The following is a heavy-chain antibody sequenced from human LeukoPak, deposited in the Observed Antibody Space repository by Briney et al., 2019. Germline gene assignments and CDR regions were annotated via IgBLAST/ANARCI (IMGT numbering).Heavy chain of an antibody. CDR1: GFTFSSYW. V-gene: IGHV3-74*01. CDR2: INSDGSST. Sequence: GGSLRLSCAASGFTFSSYWMHWVRQAPGKGLVWVSRINSDGSSTNYSDSVKGRFTISRDNAKNTLYLQMNSLRAEDTALYFCARASSHSGCEDNWFAPWGQGTLVTVSS. CDR3: ARASSHSGCEDNWFAP. D-gene: IGHD5-12*01. J-gene: IGHJ5*02.